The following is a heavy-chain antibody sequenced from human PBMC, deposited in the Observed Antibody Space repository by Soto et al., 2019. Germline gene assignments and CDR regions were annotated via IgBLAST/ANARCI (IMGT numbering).Heavy chain of an antibody. D-gene: IGHD1-26*01. Sequence: EVQLLESGGGLVQPGGSLRLSCAASGFTFSSYAMSWVRQAPGKGLEWVSATNPSGGTTYYADSMKGRFTISRDNSKNTLYLQMNSLRAEDTAVYYCAKDSPHSGNYQDLDYWGQGTLVTVSS. CDR3: AKDSPHSGNYQDLDY. CDR2: TNPSGGTT. CDR1: GFTFSSYA. J-gene: IGHJ4*02. V-gene: IGHV3-23*01.